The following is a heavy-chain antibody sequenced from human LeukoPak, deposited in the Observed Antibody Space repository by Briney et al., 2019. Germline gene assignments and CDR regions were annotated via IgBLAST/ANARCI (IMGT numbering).Heavy chain of an antibody. D-gene: IGHD2-21*01. J-gene: IGHJ4*02. Sequence: PSETLSLTCTVSGGSISSYYWSWIRQPPGKGMEWVGYIYYSGSTNYNPSLKSRVTISVDTSKNQFSLKLSSVTAADTAVYYCARSIPSYFDYWGQGTLVTVSS. V-gene: IGHV4-59*08. CDR2: IYYSGST. CDR3: ARSIPSYFDY. CDR1: GGSISSYY.